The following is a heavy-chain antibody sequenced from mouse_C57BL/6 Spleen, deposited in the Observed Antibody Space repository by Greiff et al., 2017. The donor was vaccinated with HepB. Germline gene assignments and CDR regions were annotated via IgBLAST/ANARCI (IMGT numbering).Heavy chain of an antibody. CDR3: ARGDGSSYGYFDV. V-gene: IGHV1-52*01. CDR1: GYTFTSYW. CDR2: IDPSDSET. Sequence: VQLQQPGAELVRPGSSVKLSYKASGYTFTSYWMHWVKQRPIQGLEWIGNIDPSDSETHYNQKFKDKATLTVDKSSSTAYMQLSSLTSEDSAVYYCARGDGSSYGYFDVWGTGTTVTVSS. D-gene: IGHD1-1*01. J-gene: IGHJ1*03.